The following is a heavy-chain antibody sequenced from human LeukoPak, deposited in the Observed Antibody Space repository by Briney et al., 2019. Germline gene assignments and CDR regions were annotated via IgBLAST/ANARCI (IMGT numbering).Heavy chain of an antibody. J-gene: IGHJ4*02. Sequence: GGSLRLSCAASGFTFSNYAMMWVRQAPGKRLEWVSSITGSGDGTYYADSVRGRFTISRDNSENTLCLQLNSLRAEDTAVYFCVKGFVHPTYYFDYWGQGTLVTVSS. CDR3: VKGFVHPTYYFDY. D-gene: IGHD3-10*01. V-gene: IGHV3-23*01. CDR1: GFTFSNYA. CDR2: ITGSGDGT.